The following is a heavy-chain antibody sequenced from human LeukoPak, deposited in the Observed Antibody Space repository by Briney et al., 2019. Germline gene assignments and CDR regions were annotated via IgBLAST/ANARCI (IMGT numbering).Heavy chain of an antibody. CDR2: INHSGST. J-gene: IGHJ6*02. CDR1: GGSFSGYY. D-gene: IGHD2-15*01. Sequence: SETLSLTCAVYGGSFSGYYWSRIRQPPGKGLEWIGEINHSGSTNYNPSLKSRVTISVDTSKNQFSLKLSSVTAADTAVYYCARGGPSSAQRGGSCYGYYYYYYGMDVWGQGTTVTVSS. V-gene: IGHV4-34*01. CDR3: ARGGPSSAQRGGSCYGYYYYYYGMDV.